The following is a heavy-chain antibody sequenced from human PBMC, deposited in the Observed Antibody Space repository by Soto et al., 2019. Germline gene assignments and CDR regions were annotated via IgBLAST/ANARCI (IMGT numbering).Heavy chain of an antibody. CDR3: ARNEFYYGGCDY. CDR1: GYSFTNYW. CDR2: IDPSNSYT. J-gene: IGHJ4*02. V-gene: IGHV5-10-1*03. D-gene: IGHD3-10*01. Sequence: EVQLVHSGAEVKKPGESLTISCRGSGYSFTNYWISWVRQTPGKGLEWMGRIDPSNSYTNYGPSFQGHVTISVDTSITTACLQWSSLKASDTAIYYCARNEFYYGGCDYWGQGTLVTVSS.